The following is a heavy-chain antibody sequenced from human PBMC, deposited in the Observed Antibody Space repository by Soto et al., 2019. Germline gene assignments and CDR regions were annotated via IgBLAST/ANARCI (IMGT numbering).Heavy chain of an antibody. J-gene: IGHJ4*02. V-gene: IGHV3-11*01. CDR1: GFTFSNYY. CDR2: INPSSTTV. CDR3: ARERRGSDHFDS. Sequence: QVQLVESGGGLVKPGGSLTLSCGASGFTFSNYYMTWIRQAPGKGLDWVSYINPSSTTVYYAESVKGRFIISRDNAKNSLYLQMSSLRAEDTAVYYCARERRGSDHFDSWGQGTLVTVSS. D-gene: IGHD3-16*01.